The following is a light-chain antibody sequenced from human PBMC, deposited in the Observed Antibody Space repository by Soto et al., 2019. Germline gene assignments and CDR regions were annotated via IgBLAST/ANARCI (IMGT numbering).Light chain of an antibody. CDR1: QSISSW. CDR2: DAS. V-gene: IGKV1-5*01. CDR3: QQYNAN. Sequence: DIQMTQSPCTLSASVGDRVTITCRASQSISSWLAWYQSKPGKAPKLLIYDASTLKSGVPSRFSGSGSGTEFTLTISSLQPDHFATYYCQQYNANLGQGTKVEIK. J-gene: IGKJ1*01.